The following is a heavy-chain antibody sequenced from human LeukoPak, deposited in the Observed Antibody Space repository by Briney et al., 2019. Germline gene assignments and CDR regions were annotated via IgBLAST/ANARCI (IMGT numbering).Heavy chain of an antibody. J-gene: IGHJ3*02. CDR1: GFTFSSYA. CDR3: VPLGGLDACDI. D-gene: IGHD3-16*01. V-gene: IGHV3-23*01. Sequence: GGSLRLSCAASGFTFSSYAMRWVRQAPGKGLEWVSAISGSGGSTYYADSVKGRFTISRDNSKNTLYLQMNSLGAEDTAVYYCVPLGGLDACDIWGRGTMVTVSS. CDR2: ISGSGGST.